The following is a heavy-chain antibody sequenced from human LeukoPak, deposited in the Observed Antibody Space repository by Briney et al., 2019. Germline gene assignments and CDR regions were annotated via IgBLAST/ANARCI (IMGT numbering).Heavy chain of an antibody. J-gene: IGHJ4*02. Sequence: PGGSLRLSCAASGFTFSDSFMNWVRQAPGKGLQVVSSIGSAGTTIYYAGSVKGRFSISRDNAKNSLYLQMNSLRAEDTAVYYCVRDFGYSYGLDYWGQGTLVTVSS. CDR1: GFTFSDSF. CDR3: VRDFGYSYGLDY. D-gene: IGHD5-18*01. CDR2: IGSAGTTI. V-gene: IGHV3-11*01.